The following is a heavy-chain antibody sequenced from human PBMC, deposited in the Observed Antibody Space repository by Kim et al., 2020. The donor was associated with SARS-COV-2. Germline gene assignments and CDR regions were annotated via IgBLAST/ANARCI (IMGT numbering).Heavy chain of an antibody. CDR2: INHSGST. Sequence: SQTLSLTCAVYGGSFSGYYWSWIRQPPGKGLEWIGEINHSGSTNYNPSLKSRVTISVDTSKNQFSLKLSSVTAADTAVYYCARTGPAAGGNFDYWGQGTLVTVSS. CDR1: GGSFSGYY. D-gene: IGHD3-16*01. J-gene: IGHJ4*02. CDR3: ARTGPAAGGNFDY. V-gene: IGHV4-34*01.